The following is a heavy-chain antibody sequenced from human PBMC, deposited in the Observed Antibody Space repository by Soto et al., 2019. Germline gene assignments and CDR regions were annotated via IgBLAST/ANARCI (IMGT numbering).Heavy chain of an antibody. V-gene: IGHV1-18*01. Sequence: QDRLVQSGVEVKKPGASVSVSCKASGYSFTNYGITWVRQAPGQGFEWMGWISAYNGNTNYAQKFQGRVTLTTDASTSTAYLELRSLRSDDTAVYYCARDRGVAPPVAGNTHYYYYMDVWGKGTTVTVSS. D-gene: IGHD6-19*01. CDR3: ARDRGVAPPVAGNTHYYYYMDV. CDR2: ISAYNGNT. J-gene: IGHJ6*03. CDR1: GYSFTNYG.